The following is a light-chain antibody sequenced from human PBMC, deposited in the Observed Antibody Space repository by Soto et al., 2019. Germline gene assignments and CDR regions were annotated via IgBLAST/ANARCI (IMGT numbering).Light chain of an antibody. Sequence: IVLTQSPAILALSPGDRATLSCRASQSVSSYLAWYQQKPGQAPRLLIYGASTRATGVPARFSGSGSGTDFTLTISSLESDDFAVYYCQQRGSFGGGTKVDIK. CDR2: GAS. V-gene: IGKV3-11*01. J-gene: IGKJ4*01. CDR1: QSVSSY. CDR3: QQRGS.